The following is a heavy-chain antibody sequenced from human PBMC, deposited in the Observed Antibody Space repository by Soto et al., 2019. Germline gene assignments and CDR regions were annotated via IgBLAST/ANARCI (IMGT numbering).Heavy chain of an antibody. CDR2: IYYSGST. CDR1: GGSISSGGYY. J-gene: IGHJ4*02. V-gene: IGHV4-31*03. D-gene: IGHD6-13*01. CDR3: ARVTRFIAAAGQYYFDY. Sequence: ASETLSLTCTVSGGSISSGGYYWSWIRQHPGKGLEWIGYIYYSGSTYYNPSLKSRVTISVDTSKNQFSLKLSSVTAADTAVYYCARVTRFIAAAGQYYFDYWGQGTLVTVSS.